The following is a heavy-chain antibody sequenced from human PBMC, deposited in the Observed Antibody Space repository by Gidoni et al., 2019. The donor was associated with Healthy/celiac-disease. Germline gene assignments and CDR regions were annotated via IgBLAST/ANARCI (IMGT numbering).Heavy chain of an antibody. Sequence: EVQLLESGGGLVQPGGSLRLSCAASGFTFSSYALSWVRQAPGKGLEWVSAISGSGGRTYYADSVKGRFTISRDNSKNTLYLQMNSLRAEDTAVYYCAKEVGKATVTKKPGHDAFDIWGQGTMVTVSS. J-gene: IGHJ3*02. CDR3: AKEVGKATVTKKPGHDAFDI. CDR2: ISGSGGRT. CDR1: GFTFSSYA. V-gene: IGHV3-23*01. D-gene: IGHD4-17*01.